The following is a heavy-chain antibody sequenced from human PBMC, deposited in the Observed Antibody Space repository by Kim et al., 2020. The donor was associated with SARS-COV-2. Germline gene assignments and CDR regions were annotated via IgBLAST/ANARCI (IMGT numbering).Heavy chain of an antibody. Sequence: SDKYYADSVQGRFTISRDNSKNTLYLQMNSLRAEDTAVYFCAREDSSAFHYWGQGTLVTVSS. V-gene: IGHV3-30*01. D-gene: IGHD3-22*01. CDR2: SDK. J-gene: IGHJ4*02. CDR3: AREDSSAFHY.